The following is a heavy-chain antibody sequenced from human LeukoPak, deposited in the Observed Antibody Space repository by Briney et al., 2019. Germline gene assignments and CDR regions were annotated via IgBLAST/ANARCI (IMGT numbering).Heavy chain of an antibody. CDR2: MSYDGSNK. CDR3: ANGGSKQLVPDTYYGMDV. Sequence: PGGSLRLSCAASGFTFSNYGMHWVRQAPGKGLEWVADMSYDGSNKYYADSVKGRFTISRDNSKNTLYLQMNSLRAEDTAVYYCANGGSKQLVPDTYYGMDVWGQGTTVTVSS. D-gene: IGHD6-13*01. CDR1: GFTFSNYG. V-gene: IGHV3-30*18. J-gene: IGHJ6*02.